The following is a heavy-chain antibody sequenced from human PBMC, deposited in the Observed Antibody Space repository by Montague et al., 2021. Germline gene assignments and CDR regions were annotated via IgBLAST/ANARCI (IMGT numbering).Heavy chain of an antibody. CDR3: ARQGFHGSGGFFI. V-gene: IGHV4-59*01. CDR2: VFYSGAT. J-gene: IGHJ4*02. Sequence: SETLSLTCSVSGDSINGWYWSWIRQPPGKGLEWIGSVFYSGATNYNPSLKSRVTMSADTSKNQVSLKVNSVTAADTAVYYCARQGFHGSGGFFIWGLGTLVTVSS. CDR1: GDSINGWY. D-gene: IGHD2-15*01.